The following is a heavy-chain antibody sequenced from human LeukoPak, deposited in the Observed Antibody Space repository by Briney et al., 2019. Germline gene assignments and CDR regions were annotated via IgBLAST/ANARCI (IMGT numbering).Heavy chain of an antibody. CDR3: ARANDNYYYYYMDV. J-gene: IGHJ6*03. Sequence: GGSLRLSCAASGFTFSSFWMSWVRQAPGKGLEWVANVQQDGSEKYYVDSVKGRFTISRDNAKNSLYLQMNSLRAEDTAVYYCARANDNYYYYYMDVWGKGTTVTISS. D-gene: IGHD3-9*01. CDR1: GFTFSSFW. CDR2: VQQDGSEK. V-gene: IGHV3-7*01.